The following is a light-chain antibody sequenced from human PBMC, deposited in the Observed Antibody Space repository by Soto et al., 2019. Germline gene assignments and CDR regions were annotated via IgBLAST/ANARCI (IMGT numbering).Light chain of an antibody. J-gene: IGLJ1*01. CDR1: SSNVGVYNY. CDR2: EVS. V-gene: IGLV2-14*01. CDR3: NSYTTSSTYV. Sequence: LTQPASVSGSPGQSITISCTGTSSNVGVYNYVSWYQQHPGKAPKLMIYEVSNRPSGVSNRFSGSKSGNTASLTISGLQAEDEADYYCNSYTTSSTYVFGTGTKVTVL.